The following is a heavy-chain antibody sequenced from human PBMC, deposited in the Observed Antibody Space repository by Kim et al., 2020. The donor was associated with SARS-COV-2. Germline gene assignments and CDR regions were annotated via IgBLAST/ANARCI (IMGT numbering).Heavy chain of an antibody. J-gene: IGHJ4*02. D-gene: IGHD4-17*01. Sequence: GSTNYADSVKDRFTSSRDSSKNALYLQMNGQRAEDTAVYYCAKDDYGETWWGQGTLVAVSS. V-gene: IGHV3-23*01. CDR3: AKDDYGETW. CDR2: GST.